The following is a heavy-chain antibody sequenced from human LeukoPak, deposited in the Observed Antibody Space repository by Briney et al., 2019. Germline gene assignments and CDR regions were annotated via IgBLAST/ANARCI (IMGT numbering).Heavy chain of an antibody. CDR1: GFTVSSNY. CDR2: IYSGGST. CDR3: AKDIVVAIPFFDY. D-gene: IGHD2-2*01. J-gene: IGHJ4*02. Sequence: PGGSLRLSCAASGFTVSSNYMSWVRQAPGKGLEWVSVIYSGGSTYYADSVKGRFTISRDNSKNTLYLQMNSLRAEDTAVYYCAKDIVVAIPFFDYWGQGTLVTVSS. V-gene: IGHV3-53*01.